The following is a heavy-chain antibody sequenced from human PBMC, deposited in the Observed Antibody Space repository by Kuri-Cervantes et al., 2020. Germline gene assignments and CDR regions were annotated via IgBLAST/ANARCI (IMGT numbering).Heavy chain of an antibody. V-gene: IGHV3-48*03. Sequence: GGSLRLSCAASGFNFDYSMMHWVRQAPGKGLEWVSYISSSGSTIYYADSVKGRFTISRDNAKNSLYLQMNSLRAEDTAVYYCARAERQYYDFWSGYSYYYYYMDVWGKGTTVTVSS. CDR2: ISSSGSTI. CDR1: GFNFDYSM. D-gene: IGHD3-3*01. CDR3: ARAERQYYDFWSGYSYYYYYMDV. J-gene: IGHJ6*03.